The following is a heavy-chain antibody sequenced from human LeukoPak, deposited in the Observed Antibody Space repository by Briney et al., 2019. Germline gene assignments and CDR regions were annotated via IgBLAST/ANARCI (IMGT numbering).Heavy chain of an antibody. CDR2: INHSGST. Sequence: PSETLSLTCAVYGGSFSGYYWSWIRQPPGKGLEWIGEINHSGSTNYNPSLKSRVTISVDTSKNQFSLKLSSVTAADTAVYYCARQTILEWFGYWGQGTLVTVSS. V-gene: IGHV4-34*01. D-gene: IGHD3-3*01. J-gene: IGHJ4*02. CDR1: GGSFSGYY. CDR3: ARQTILEWFGY.